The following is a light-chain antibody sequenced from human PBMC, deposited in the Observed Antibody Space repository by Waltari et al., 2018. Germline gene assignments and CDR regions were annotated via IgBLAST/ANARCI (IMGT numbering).Light chain of an antibody. Sequence: DIVMTQSPLSLPVTPGEPASISCSSSQSLLHSNGYSFLDWYLQKAGQSPRLLIYLGSNRAAGVPDRFSGSGSGTDFTLKISRVEAEDVGVYYCMQALQTPFTFGPGTKVDIK. CDR3: MQALQTPFT. V-gene: IGKV2-28*01. CDR2: LGS. J-gene: IGKJ3*01. CDR1: QSLLHSNGYSF.